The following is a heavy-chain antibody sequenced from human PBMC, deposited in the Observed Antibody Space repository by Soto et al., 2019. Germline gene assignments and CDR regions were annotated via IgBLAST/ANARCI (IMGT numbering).Heavy chain of an antibody. Sequence: SETLSLTCTVSGASISTYYWSWIRQPPGKGLEWIGYFYDSGTNNYYNPSLKRRVTISVDTSRNQFSLKLISVTAADTAVYYCARGEYHHYSFAMDVWGQGTTVTVSS. J-gene: IGHJ6*02. D-gene: IGHD6-6*01. CDR1: GASISTYY. CDR2: FYDSGTN. CDR3: ARGEYHHYSFAMDV. V-gene: IGHV4-59*01.